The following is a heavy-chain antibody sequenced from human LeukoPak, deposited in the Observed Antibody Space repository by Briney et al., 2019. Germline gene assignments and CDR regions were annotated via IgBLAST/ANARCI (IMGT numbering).Heavy chain of an antibody. CDR2: IIPIFGTA. J-gene: IGHJ4*02. D-gene: IGHD3-10*01. CDR3: ASAEGSGSAFLDY. Sequence: GASVKVSCKASGGTFSSYAISWVRQAPGQGLEWMGGIIPIFGTANYAQKFQGRVTITADKSTSTAYMELSSLRSEDTAAYYCASAEGSGSAFLDYWGQGTLVTVSS. V-gene: IGHV1-69*06. CDR1: GGTFSSYA.